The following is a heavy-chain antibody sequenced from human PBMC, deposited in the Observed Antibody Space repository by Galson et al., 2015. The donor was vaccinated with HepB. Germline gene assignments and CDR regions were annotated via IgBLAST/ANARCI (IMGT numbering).Heavy chain of an antibody. CDR3: ARESGSGSSH. V-gene: IGHV4-59*01. D-gene: IGHD3-10*01. Sequence: SETLSLTCAVYGGSFSGYYWSWIRQPPGKGLEWIGYIYYSGSTNYNPSLKSRVTISADTSKNQFSLKLSSVTAADTAVYYCARESGSGSSHWGQGTLVTVSS. CDR1: GGSFSGYY. J-gene: IGHJ4*02. CDR2: IYYSGST.